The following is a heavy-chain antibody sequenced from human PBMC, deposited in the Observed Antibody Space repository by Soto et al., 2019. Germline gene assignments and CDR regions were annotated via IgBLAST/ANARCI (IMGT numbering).Heavy chain of an antibody. V-gene: IGHV1-18*01. J-gene: IGHJ6*02. Sequence: ASVKVSCKASGYTFTSYGISWVRQAPGQGLEWMGWISAYNGNTNHAQKLQGRVTMTTDTSTSTAYMELRSLRSDDTAVYYCARDQIVVVVAATDYYYYGMDVWGQGTTVTVSS. CDR3: ARDQIVVVVAATDYYYYGMDV. D-gene: IGHD2-15*01. CDR2: ISAYNGNT. CDR1: GYTFTSYG.